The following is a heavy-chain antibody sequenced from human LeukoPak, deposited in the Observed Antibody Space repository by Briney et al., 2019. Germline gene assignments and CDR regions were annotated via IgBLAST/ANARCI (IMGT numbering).Heavy chain of an antibody. V-gene: IGHV1-8*01. Sequence: ASVTVSCKASGYTFPSYDFIWVRQATGQRPEWMGWMSPNSGDTGYAQKFQDRVTMTRNTSISTAYMVLSSLRSDDTAVYYCARGPPNWGYDYWGPGTLVTVSS. J-gene: IGHJ4*02. D-gene: IGHD7-27*01. CDR1: GYTFPSYD. CDR2: MSPNSGDT. CDR3: ARGPPNWGYDY.